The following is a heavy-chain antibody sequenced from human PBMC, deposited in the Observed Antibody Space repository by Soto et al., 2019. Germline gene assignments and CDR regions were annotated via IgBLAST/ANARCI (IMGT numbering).Heavy chain of an antibody. CDR3: AKXHPGDYYDSSGYYPFDY. CDR1: GFTFSSYA. J-gene: IGHJ4*02. V-gene: IGHV3-23*01. Sequence: GGSLRLSCAASGFTFSSYAMSWVRQAPGKGLEWVSAISGSGGSTYYADSVKGRFTISRDNSKNTLYLQMNSLRAEDTAVYYCAKXHPGDYYDSSGYYPFDYWGQGTLVTVSS. CDR2: ISGSGGST. D-gene: IGHD3-22*01.